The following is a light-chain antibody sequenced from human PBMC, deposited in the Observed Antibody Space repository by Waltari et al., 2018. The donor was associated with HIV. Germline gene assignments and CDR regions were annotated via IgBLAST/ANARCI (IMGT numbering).Light chain of an antibody. Sequence: SYVLTQPPSVSVAPGQTARITCGGNNLGSKNVFWYPQEPGQAPVVVVYDYTDRPSGIPERLSGSTSGNTATLTISRVEAGDEADYHCQVWDTGSDHVIFGGGTKLTVL. CDR1: NLGSKN. CDR2: DYT. J-gene: IGLJ2*01. V-gene: IGLV3-21*02. CDR3: QVWDTGSDHVI.